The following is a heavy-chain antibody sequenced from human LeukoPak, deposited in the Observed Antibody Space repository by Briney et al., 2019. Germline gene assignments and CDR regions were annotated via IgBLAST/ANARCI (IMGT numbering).Heavy chain of an antibody. V-gene: IGHV3-7*01. CDR2: IKQDGSET. J-gene: IGHJ4*02. CDR1: RFTFSNYW. D-gene: IGHD2-8*01. CDR3: ARKGGTRGPLNY. Sequence: GESLRLSCAASRFTFSNYWMSWVRQAPGKGLEWVANIKQDGSETYYVDSVKGRFTISRDNAKNSLFLQMNSLTAEDTAVYYCARKGGTRGPLNYWGQGTLVTVSS.